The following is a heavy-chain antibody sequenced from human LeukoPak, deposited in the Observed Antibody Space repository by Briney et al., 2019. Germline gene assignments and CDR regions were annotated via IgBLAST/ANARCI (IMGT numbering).Heavy chain of an antibody. V-gene: IGHV4-30-2*01. CDR3: ARGRSSGWIDY. CDR1: GGSISSGGYS. Sequence: SSETLSLTCAVSGGSISSGGYSWSWIRQPPGKGLEWIGYIYHSGSTYYNPSLKRRVTISVDRSKNQFSLKLSSVTAADTAVYYCARGRSSGWIDYWGQGTLVTVSS. D-gene: IGHD6-19*01. J-gene: IGHJ4*02. CDR2: IYHSGST.